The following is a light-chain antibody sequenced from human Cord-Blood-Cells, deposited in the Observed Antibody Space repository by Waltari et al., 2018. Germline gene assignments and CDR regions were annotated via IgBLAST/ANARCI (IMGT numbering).Light chain of an antibody. CDR1: QDISNY. V-gene: IGKV1-33*01. Sequence: DIQMTQSPSSLSASVGDRVTITCPASQDISNYLNWYQQKPGKAPKLRIYDASNLETGVPSRCSGSGSGTDFTFTISSLQPEDIATYYCQQYDNRPPTFGGGTKVEIK. CDR2: DAS. CDR3: QQYDNRPPT. J-gene: IGKJ4*01.